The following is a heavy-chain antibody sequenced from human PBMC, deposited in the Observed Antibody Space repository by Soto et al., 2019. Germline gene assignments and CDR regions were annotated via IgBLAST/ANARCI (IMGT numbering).Heavy chain of an antibody. D-gene: IGHD6-13*01. J-gene: IGHJ5*02. Sequence: SETLSLTSAVYGGSFSGYYWSWIRQPPGKGLEWIGEINHSGSTNYNPSLKSRVTISVDTSKNQFSLKLSSVTAADTAVYYCASRSKPYSSSWYDWFDPWGQGTLVTVSS. CDR1: GGSFSGYY. CDR3: ASRSKPYSSSWYDWFDP. CDR2: INHSGST. V-gene: IGHV4-34*01.